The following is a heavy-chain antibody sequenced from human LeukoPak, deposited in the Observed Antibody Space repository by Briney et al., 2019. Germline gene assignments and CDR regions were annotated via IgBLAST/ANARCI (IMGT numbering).Heavy chain of an antibody. CDR1: GGSISSFY. D-gene: IGHD3-10*01. CDR3: ARDRGGSKNDAFDI. V-gene: IGHV4-59*12. J-gene: IGHJ3*02. CDR2: IYYSGTT. Sequence: SETLSLTCTVSGGSISSFYWSWIRQPPGKGLEWIGYIYYSGTTNYNPSLKSRVTISIDTSKNQFSLKLSSVTAADTAVYYCARDRGGSKNDAFDIWGQGTMVTVSS.